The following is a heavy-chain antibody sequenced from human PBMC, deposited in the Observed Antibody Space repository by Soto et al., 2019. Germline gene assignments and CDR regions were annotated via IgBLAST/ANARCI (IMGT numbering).Heavy chain of an antibody. CDR1: GGSISSYY. D-gene: IGHD3-22*01. CDR3: ARGTIIVVVADY. Sequence: QVQLQESGPGLVKPSETLSLTCTASGGSISSYYWSWIRQPRGKGLEWIGYIYYSGSTNYNPSLKSPVTISVDTSKNQFSLKLSSVTAADTAVYYCARGTIIVVVADYWGQGTLVTVSS. V-gene: IGHV4-59*01. CDR2: IYYSGST. J-gene: IGHJ4*02.